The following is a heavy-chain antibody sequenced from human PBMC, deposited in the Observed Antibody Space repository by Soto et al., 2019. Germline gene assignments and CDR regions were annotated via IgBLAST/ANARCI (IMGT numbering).Heavy chain of an antibody. CDR2: ISSNGGST. CDR3: VKDGALTSGSY. J-gene: IGHJ4*02. D-gene: IGHD3-10*01. CDR1: GFTFSSYA. Sequence: GGSLRLSCSASGFTFSSYAMHWVRQAPGKGLEYVSAISSNGGSTYYADSVKGRSTISRDNSKNTLYLQMSSLRAEDTAVYYCVKDGALTSGSYWGQGTLVTVSS. V-gene: IGHV3-64D*06.